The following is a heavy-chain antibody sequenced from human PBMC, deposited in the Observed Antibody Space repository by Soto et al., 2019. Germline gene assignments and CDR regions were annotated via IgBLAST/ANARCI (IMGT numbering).Heavy chain of an antibody. D-gene: IGHD1-7*01. CDR1: GFTFSDYY. Sequence: GGSLRLSCAASGFTFSDYYMSWIRQAPGKGLEWVSDISSSGSTTYHADCVKGRFTISRDNAKNSMYLQMKSLRDDDTAVYYCAREGTGTNGYYHYMDVWGKGATVTVSS. V-gene: IGHV3-11*01. CDR2: ISSSGSTT. J-gene: IGHJ6*03. CDR3: AREGTGTNGYYHYMDV.